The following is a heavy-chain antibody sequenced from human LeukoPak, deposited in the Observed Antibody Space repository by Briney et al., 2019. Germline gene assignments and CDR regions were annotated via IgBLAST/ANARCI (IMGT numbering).Heavy chain of an antibody. V-gene: IGHV1-8*01. CDR3: ARGGYSSGWYDH. D-gene: IGHD6-19*01. CDR2: MNPNSGNT. Sequence: ASVKVSCTAYGYTFTSYDINWVRQATGQGLEWMGWMNPNSGNTGYAQKFQGRVTMTRNTSISTAYMELSSLRSEDTAVYYCARGGYSSGWYDHWGQGTLVTVSS. CDR1: GYTFTSYD. J-gene: IGHJ4*02.